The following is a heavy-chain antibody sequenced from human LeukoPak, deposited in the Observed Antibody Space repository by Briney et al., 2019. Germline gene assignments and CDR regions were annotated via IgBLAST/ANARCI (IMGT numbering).Heavy chain of an antibody. D-gene: IGHD3-22*01. J-gene: IGHJ6*03. CDR1: GDSISSYY. CDR3: ARVYYDSRGYYMDV. CDR2: IYTRGST. Sequence: SETLFLTCTVSGDSISSYYWSWIRQPPGKGLEWIGYIYTRGSTNYNPSLKSRVTMSLDTSKNQFSLNLSSVTAADTAVYYCARVYYDSRGYYMDVWGKGTTVTVSS. V-gene: IGHV4-4*09.